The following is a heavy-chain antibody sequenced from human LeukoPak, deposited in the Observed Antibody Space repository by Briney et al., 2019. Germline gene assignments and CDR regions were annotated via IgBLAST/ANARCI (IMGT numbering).Heavy chain of an antibody. D-gene: IGHD6-6*01. CDR1: GFTFSNYA. Sequence: GGSLRLSCAASGFTFSNYAMTWVLQAPGKGLEWVSTFSGSGGGSTYYADSVKGRFTISRDNSKSTLYLQMNSLRAEDTAVYYCAKDMYEYSSSYYYYYCYMDVWGMGTTVTVSS. CDR2: FSGSGGGST. J-gene: IGHJ6*03. V-gene: IGHV3-23*01. CDR3: AKDMYEYSSSYYYYYCYMDV.